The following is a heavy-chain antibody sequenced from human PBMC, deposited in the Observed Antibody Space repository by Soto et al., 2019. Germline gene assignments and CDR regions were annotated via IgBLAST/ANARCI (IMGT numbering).Heavy chain of an antibody. CDR1: GGSISGYY. Sequence: ETLSLTCTVSGGSISGYYWSWIRQPPGKGLEWIGYMYNTGSTVYNPSFKSRVTISVDTSKNQFSLKLNSATAEDTAVYYCARDLWGYCGTDCYPLDVWGQGTTVTVSS. D-gene: IGHD2-21*02. CDR2: MYNTGST. J-gene: IGHJ6*02. V-gene: IGHV4-59*01. CDR3: ARDLWGYCGTDCYPLDV.